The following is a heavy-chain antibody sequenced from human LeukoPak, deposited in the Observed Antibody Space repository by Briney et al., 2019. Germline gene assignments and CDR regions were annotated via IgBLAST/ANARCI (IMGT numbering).Heavy chain of an antibody. D-gene: IGHD3-10*01. CDR1: GYTFTSYD. J-gene: IGHJ4*02. Sequence: ASVKVSCKASGYTFTSYDINWVRQATGQGLEWMGWMNPNSGNTGYAQKFQGRVTMTRNTSISTAYMELSSLRSEDTAVYYCARGLTMVRGVMMGFDYWGQGTLVTVSS. CDR2: MNPNSGNT. V-gene: IGHV1-8*01. CDR3: ARGLTMVRGVMMGFDY.